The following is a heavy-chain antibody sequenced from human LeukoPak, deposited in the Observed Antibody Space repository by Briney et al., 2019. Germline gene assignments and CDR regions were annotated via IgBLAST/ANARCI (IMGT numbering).Heavy chain of an antibody. V-gene: IGHV3-7*01. CDR1: GFIFSSNW. CDR3: ARGDSSSGWWFDP. Sequence: GRSLRLSCAASGFIFSSNWMSWVRQAAGKGLEWVANINPDGSTKYYVGSGKGRFTISRDNAKNSLYLEMNSLRDEDTAVYYCARGDSSSGWWFDPWGQGTRVTVSS. CDR2: INPDGSTK. J-gene: IGHJ5*02. D-gene: IGHD6-13*01.